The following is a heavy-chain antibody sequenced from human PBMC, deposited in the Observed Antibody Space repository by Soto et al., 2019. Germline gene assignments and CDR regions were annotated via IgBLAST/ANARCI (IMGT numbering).Heavy chain of an antibody. Sequence: ASVKVSCKASGYTFSKYHIHWVRQAPGQGLEWMGIINPSGGKTNYAQKFQGRLTMTRDTSTSTVYMELSSLRSEDTAVYYCARDRGGDYYDSSGNYRTWIFFWSDPWGQGTQVTVS. CDR2: INPSGGKT. J-gene: IGHJ5*02. CDR1: GYTFSKYH. D-gene: IGHD3-22*01. CDR3: ARDRGGDYYDSSGNYRTWIFFWSDP. V-gene: IGHV1-46*01.